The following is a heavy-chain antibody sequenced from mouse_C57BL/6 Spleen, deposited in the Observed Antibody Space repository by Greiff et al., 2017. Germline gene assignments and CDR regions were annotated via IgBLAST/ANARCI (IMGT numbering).Heavy chain of an antibody. J-gene: IGHJ1*03. CDR2: INPYNGGT. CDR1: GYTFTDYY. D-gene: IGHD1-1*01. CDR3: ARSYGSSSSRYFDV. V-gene: IGHV1-19*01. Sequence: EVKLMESGPVLVKPGASVKMSCKASGYTFTDYYMNWVKQSHGKSLEWIGVINPYNGGTSYNQKFKGKATLTVDKSSSTAYMELNSLTSEDSAVYYCARSYGSSSSRYFDVWGTGTTVTVSS.